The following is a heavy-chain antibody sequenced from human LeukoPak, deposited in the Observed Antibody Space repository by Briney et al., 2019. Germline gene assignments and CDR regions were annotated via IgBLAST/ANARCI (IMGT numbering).Heavy chain of an antibody. Sequence: GGSLRLSCAASGFTFSSYWMHWVRQAPGKGLVWVSRINSDGSSTSYADSVKGRFTISRDNAKNTLYLQMNSLRAEDAAVYYCQVSDYWYFDLWGRGTLVTVSS. CDR3: QVSDYWYFDL. CDR2: INSDGSST. CDR1: GFTFSSYW. J-gene: IGHJ2*01. V-gene: IGHV3-74*01.